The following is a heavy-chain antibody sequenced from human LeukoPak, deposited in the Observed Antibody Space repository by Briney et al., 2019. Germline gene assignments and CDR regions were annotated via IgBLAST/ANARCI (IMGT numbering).Heavy chain of an antibody. J-gene: IGHJ4*02. V-gene: IGHV3-23*01. CDR2: IDGSGDDR. CDR1: GLTFKNYA. D-gene: IGHD2-2*01. Sequence: GGSLTLSCAASGLTFKNYAMSWVRQAPGKGLEWVSSIDGSGDDRYYADSVKGRFTISRDNSGNTLYLQLRGLGAEDTATYYCAKVQMSTGWTFDFWGQGSLVTVSS. CDR3: AKVQMSTGWTFDF.